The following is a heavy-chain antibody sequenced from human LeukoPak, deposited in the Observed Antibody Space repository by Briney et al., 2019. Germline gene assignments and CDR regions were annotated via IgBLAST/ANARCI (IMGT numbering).Heavy chain of an antibody. Sequence: SVKVSCKASGGTFSSYAISWVRQAPGQELEWMGGIIPIFGTANYAQKFQGRVTITADDSTSTAYMELSSLRSEDTAVYYCARDLNLAYGSGVYWGQGTLVTVSS. V-gene: IGHV1-69*13. CDR2: IIPIFGTA. J-gene: IGHJ4*02. D-gene: IGHD3-10*01. CDR1: GGTFSSYA. CDR3: ARDLNLAYGSGVY.